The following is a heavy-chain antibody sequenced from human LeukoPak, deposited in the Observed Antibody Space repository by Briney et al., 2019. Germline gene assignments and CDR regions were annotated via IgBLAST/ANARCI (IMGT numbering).Heavy chain of an antibody. CDR2: ISSSGSTI. V-gene: IGHV3-48*03. J-gene: IGHJ6*03. CDR1: GFTFSSYE. D-gene: IGHD3-3*01. CDR3: AKTSLSDPSGHYYYMDV. Sequence: PGGSLRLSCAASGFTFSSYEMNWVRQAPGKGLEWVSYISSSGSTIYYADSVKGRFTISRDNAKNSLYLQLNNLRIEDTAPYYCAKTSLSDPSGHYYYMDVWGKGTTVTVSS.